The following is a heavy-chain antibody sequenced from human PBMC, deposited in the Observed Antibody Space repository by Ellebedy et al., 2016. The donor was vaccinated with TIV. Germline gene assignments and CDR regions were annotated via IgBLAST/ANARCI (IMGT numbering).Heavy chain of an antibody. V-gene: IGHV1-46*01. CDR2: IDPIGAAT. CDR3: ARDRIFDI. J-gene: IGHJ3*02. Sequence: ASVKVSXKASGDTFTSYYMIWVRQAPGQGLECMGLIDPIGAATTYTQKFQGRVTMTRDTSTSTVYMELSSLRSEDTAVYYCARDRIFDIWGQGTMVTVSS. CDR1: GDTFTSYY.